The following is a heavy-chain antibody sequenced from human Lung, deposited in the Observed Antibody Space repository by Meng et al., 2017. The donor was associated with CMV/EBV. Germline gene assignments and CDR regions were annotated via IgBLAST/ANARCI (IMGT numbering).Heavy chain of an antibody. J-gene: IGHJ6*02. V-gene: IGHV1-69*02. CDR1: GDTFSSYT. D-gene: IGHD2-2*01. Sequence: SXXVSXKASGDTFSSYTIRWVRQAPGQGLEWMGRINPILGIANYAQKFQGRVTITADKSTSTAYMELSSLRSEDTAVYYCACRGVVVVPAAMAPLEVYGMDVXGQGXTVTVSS. CDR2: INPILGIA. CDR3: ACRGVVVVPAAMAPLEVYGMDV.